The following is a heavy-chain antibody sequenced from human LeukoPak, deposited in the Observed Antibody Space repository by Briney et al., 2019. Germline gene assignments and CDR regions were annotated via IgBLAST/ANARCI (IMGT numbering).Heavy chain of an antibody. CDR2: TNHSGST. J-gene: IGHJ6*02. D-gene: IGHD3-3*01. CDR1: GGSFSGYY. V-gene: IGHV4-34*01. Sequence: SETLFLTCAVYGGSFSGYYWSWIRQPPGKGLEWIGETNHSGSTNYNPSLKSRVTISVDTSKNQFSLKLSSVTAADTAVYYCARLSGYFPHYYYYYGMDVWGQGTTVTVSS. CDR3: ARLSGYFPHYYYYYGMDV.